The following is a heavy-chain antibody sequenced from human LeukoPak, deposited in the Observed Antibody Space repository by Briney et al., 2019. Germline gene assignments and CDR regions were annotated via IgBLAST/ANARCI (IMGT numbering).Heavy chain of an antibody. CDR1: GYTFTGYY. CDR2: INPNSGGT. CDR3: ARDWNYAVAEYFQH. J-gene: IGHJ1*01. D-gene: IGHD1-7*01. Sequence: GASVKVSCKASGYTFTGYYMHWVRQAPGQGLEWMGRINPNSGGTNYAQKFQGRVTMTRDTSISTAHMERSRLRSDDTAVYYCARDWNYAVAEYFQHWGQGTLVTVSS. V-gene: IGHV1-2*06.